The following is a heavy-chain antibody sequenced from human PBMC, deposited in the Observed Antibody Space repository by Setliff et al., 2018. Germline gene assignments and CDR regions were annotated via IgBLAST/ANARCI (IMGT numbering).Heavy chain of an antibody. CDR1: GGSVGSGSYY. V-gene: IGHV4-61*10. Sequence: SETLSLTCIVSGGSVGSGSYYWSWIRQPAGKGLEWIGLIQSTGNTNYNPSLQSRVTISIDTSKNQFSLKMTSVTAADTARYFCARERQGGFLEWSPLDPWGQGILVTVSS. CDR2: IQSTGNT. D-gene: IGHD3-3*01. CDR3: ARERQGGFLEWSPLDP. J-gene: IGHJ5*02.